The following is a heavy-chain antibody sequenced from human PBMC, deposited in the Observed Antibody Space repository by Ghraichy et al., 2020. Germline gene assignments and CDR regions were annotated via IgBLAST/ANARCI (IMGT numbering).Heavy chain of an antibody. V-gene: IGHV3-64D*06. CDR2: ISSNGGST. CDR3: VLSGSSTHFDY. Sequence: GGSLRLSCSASGFTFSSYAMHWVRQAPGKGLEYVSAISSNGGSTYYADSVKGRFTISRDNSKNTLYLQMSSLRAEDTAVYYCVLSGSSTHFDYWGQGTLVTVSS. D-gene: IGHD1-26*01. CDR1: GFTFSSYA. J-gene: IGHJ4*02.